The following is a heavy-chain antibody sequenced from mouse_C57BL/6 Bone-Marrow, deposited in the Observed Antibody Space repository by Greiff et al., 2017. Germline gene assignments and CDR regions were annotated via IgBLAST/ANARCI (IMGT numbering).Heavy chain of an antibody. D-gene: IGHD1-1*01. CDR2: IYPSDGST. J-gene: IGHJ1*03. V-gene: IGHV1-85*01. CDR1: GYTFTSYD. CDR3: ASDYGSSYCYFDV. Sequence: QVQLQQSGPELVKPGASVKLSCKASGYTFTSYDINWVKQRPGQGLEWIGWIYPSDGSTKYHEKFKGKATLTVDTASSTAYMELHSLTSEYSAVYFCASDYGSSYCYFDVWCTGTTVTVSS.